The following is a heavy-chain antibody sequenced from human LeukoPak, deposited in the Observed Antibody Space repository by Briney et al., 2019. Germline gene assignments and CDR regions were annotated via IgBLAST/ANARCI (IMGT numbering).Heavy chain of an antibody. CDR3: ARHAEGYCSGGSCYGVPNWFDP. Sequence: KTSETLSLTCTVSGASISSSSYYWGWIRQPPGKGLEWIGSIYYSGSTYYNPSLKSRVTISVDTSKNQISLKLSSVTAADTAVYYCARHAEGYCSGGSCYGVPNWFDPWGQGTLVTVSS. D-gene: IGHD2-15*01. CDR1: GASISSSSYY. CDR2: IYYSGST. V-gene: IGHV4-39*01. J-gene: IGHJ5*02.